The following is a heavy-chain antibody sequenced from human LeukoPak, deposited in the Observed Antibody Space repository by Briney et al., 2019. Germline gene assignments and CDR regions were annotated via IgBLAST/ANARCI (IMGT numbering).Heavy chain of an antibody. J-gene: IGHJ5*02. D-gene: IGHD6-25*01. V-gene: IGHV4-31*03. Sequence: SETLSLTCTVSGDSISSGGYYWSWIRQHPGKGLEWIGYIYYNGYSYYNPSLKSRVDISVDTSNNQFSLSLTSATAADTAVCYCARCSGRTYGFDPWGQGTLVTVSS. CDR1: GDSISSGGYY. CDR2: IYYNGYS. CDR3: ARCSGRTYGFDP.